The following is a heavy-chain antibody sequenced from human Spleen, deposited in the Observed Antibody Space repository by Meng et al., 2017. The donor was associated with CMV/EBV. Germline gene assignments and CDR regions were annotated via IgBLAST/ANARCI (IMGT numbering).Heavy chain of an antibody. Sequence: GESLKISCAASGFTFSSYSMNWVRQAPGKGLEWVSLISWDGGSTYYADSVKGRFTISRDNSKNTLYLQMNSLRAEDTAVYYCAKDIAAAGTDYYYGMDVWGQGTTVTVSS. J-gene: IGHJ6*02. D-gene: IGHD6-13*01. CDR1: GFTFSSYS. CDR2: ISWDGGST. CDR3: AKDIAAAGTDYYYGMDV. V-gene: IGHV3-NL1*01.